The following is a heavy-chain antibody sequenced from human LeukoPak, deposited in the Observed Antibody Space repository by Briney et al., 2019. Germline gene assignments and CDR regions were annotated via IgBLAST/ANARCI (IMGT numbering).Heavy chain of an antibody. V-gene: IGHV1-2*06. CDR3: ARGAEGGIAAPTIDY. J-gene: IGHJ4*02. Sequence: ASVKVSCKASGYTFTGYYMHWVRQAPGQGLEWTGRINPNNGATNYAQKFQGRVTITADESTSTAYMELSSLRSEDTAVYYCARGAEGGIAAPTIDYWGQGTLVTVSS. D-gene: IGHD6-13*01. CDR1: GYTFTGYY. CDR2: INPNNGAT.